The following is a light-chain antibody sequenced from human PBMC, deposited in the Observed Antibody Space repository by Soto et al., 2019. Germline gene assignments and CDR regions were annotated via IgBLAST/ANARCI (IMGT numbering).Light chain of an antibody. Sequence: AIQMTQSPSSLSASVGDRVTVTCRASQDIRSDLGWYQQKPGKAPQLLIYGASILQSGVPSRFSGSGSGTEFTLTIGSLQPEDFATYYCLQDDTYPLTFGGGTKVDVK. J-gene: IGKJ4*01. CDR3: LQDDTYPLT. V-gene: IGKV1-6*02. CDR2: GAS. CDR1: QDIRSD.